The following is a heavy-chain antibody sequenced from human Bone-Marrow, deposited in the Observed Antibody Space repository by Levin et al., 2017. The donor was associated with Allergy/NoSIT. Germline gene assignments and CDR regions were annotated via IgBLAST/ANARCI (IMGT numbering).Heavy chain of an antibody. CDR3: AKATYSGSYFADY. Sequence: PGGSLRLSCVAAGFRFSTYGMHWVRQSPVRGLEWVAAISSDERNQHYTDSVKGRFTTSRDNSKNTLFLQMNSLTPDDTALYYCAKATYSGSYFADYWGQGTLVTVSS. V-gene: IGHV3-30*18. CDR1: GFRFSTYG. J-gene: IGHJ4*02. CDR2: ISSDERNQ. D-gene: IGHD1-26*01.